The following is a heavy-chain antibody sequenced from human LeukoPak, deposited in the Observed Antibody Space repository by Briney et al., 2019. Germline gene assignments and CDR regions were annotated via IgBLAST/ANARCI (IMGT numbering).Heavy chain of an antibody. V-gene: IGHV1-58*02. CDR2: IVVGSGNT. CDR3: ASADYGSGAFDY. J-gene: IGHJ4*02. D-gene: IGHD3-10*01. CDR1: GFTFTSSA. Sequence: SVKVSCKASGFTFTSSAMQWVRQARGQRLEWIGWIVVGSGNTNYAQKFQERVTITRDMSTSTAYMELSSLRSEDTAVYYCASADYGSGAFDYWGQGTLVTVSS.